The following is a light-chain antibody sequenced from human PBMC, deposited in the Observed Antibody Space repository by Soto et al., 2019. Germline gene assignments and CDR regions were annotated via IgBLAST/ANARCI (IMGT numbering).Light chain of an antibody. V-gene: IGLV2-14*01. CDR2: EVS. CDR3: TSYTSSSTRV. CDR1: SGDVGHYNY. Sequence: QSALTQPASVSGSPGQSITISCTGSSGDVGHYNYVSWYQQHPGKAPKLTIYEVSNRPSGVSNRFSGSKSGNTASLIISGLQAKDEADYYCTSYTSSSTRVFGGGTKLTVL. J-gene: IGLJ3*02.